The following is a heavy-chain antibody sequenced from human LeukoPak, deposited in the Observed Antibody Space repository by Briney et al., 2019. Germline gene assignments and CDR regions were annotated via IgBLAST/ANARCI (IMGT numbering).Heavy chain of an antibody. D-gene: IGHD6-13*01. Sequence: GGSLRLSCAASGFTFSTYWMHWVRQAPGKGLVWVSRIISDGSSTNYADSVKGRFTISRDNAKNTLYLQMTSLRAEDTALYYCAKRLVYSSSWYYFDYWGQGTLVTVSS. CDR2: IISDGSST. CDR1: GFTFSTYW. CDR3: AKRLVYSSSWYYFDY. V-gene: IGHV3-74*01. J-gene: IGHJ4*02.